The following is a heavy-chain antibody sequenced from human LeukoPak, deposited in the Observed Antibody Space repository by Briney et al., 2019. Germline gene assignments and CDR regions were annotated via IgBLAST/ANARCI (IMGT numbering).Heavy chain of an antibody. J-gene: IGHJ4*02. CDR2: IIPIFGTA. CDR1: GGTFSSYA. D-gene: IGHD6-19*01. V-gene: IGHV1-69*13. CDR3: ARVGDEAYSSGWYDY. Sequence: GASVKVSCKASGGTFSSYAISWVRQAPGQGLEWMGGIIPIFGTANYAQKFQGRVTITADESTSTAYMELSSLRSEDTAVYYCARVGDEAYSSGWYDYWGQGTLVTVSS.